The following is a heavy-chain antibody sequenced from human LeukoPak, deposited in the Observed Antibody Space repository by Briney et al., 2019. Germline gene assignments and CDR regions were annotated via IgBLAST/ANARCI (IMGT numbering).Heavy chain of an antibody. D-gene: IGHD5-12*01. CDR2: IYYSGST. V-gene: IGHV4-59*01. Sequence: KPSETLSLTCAVYRGSISSYYWSWIRQPPGKGLEWLGYIYYSGSTNYNPSLKSRVTISVDTSKNQFSLKLSSVTAADTAVYYCARDRRRGGYVNAFDIWGLGTMVTVSS. CDR3: ARDRRRGGYVNAFDI. CDR1: RGSISSYY. J-gene: IGHJ3*02.